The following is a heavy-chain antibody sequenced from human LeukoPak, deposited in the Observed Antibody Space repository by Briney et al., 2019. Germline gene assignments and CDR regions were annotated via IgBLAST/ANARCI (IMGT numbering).Heavy chain of an antibody. J-gene: IGHJ5*02. CDR2: FDPEDGET. D-gene: IGHD2-2*01. Sequence: ASVKVSCKASGYTFTGYYMHWVRQAPGKGLEWMGGFDPEDGETIYAQKFQGRVTMTEDTSTDTAYMELSSLRSEDTAVYYCAIIVVVPAAATPHNWFDPWGQGTLVTVSS. V-gene: IGHV1-24*01. CDR3: AIIVVVPAAATPHNWFDP. CDR1: GYTFTGYY.